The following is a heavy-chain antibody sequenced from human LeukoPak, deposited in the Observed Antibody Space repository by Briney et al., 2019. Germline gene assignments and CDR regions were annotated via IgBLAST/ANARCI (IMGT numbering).Heavy chain of an antibody. CDR2: INPNSGGT. D-gene: IGHD6-19*01. J-gene: IGHJ6*03. Sequence: ASVKVSCKASGYTFIGYYMHWVRQAPGQGLEWMGWINPNSGGTKYAQKFQGRVTMTRDTSISTAYMELSRLRSDDTAVYYCARGVAAYYHYMDVWGKGTTVTVSS. CDR3: ARGVAAYYHYMDV. CDR1: GYTFIGYY. V-gene: IGHV1-2*02.